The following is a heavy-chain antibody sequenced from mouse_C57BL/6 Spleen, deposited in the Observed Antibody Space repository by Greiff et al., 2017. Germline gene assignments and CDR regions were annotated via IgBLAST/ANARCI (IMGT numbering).Heavy chain of an antibody. D-gene: IGHD3-2*02. Sequence: DVKLQESGPVLVKPGASVKMSCKASGYTFTDYYMNWVKQSHGKSLEWIGVINPYNGGTSYNQKFKGKATLTVDKSSSTAYMELNSLTSEDSAFYYCARRAETAQATLYFDFWGTGTPVPVSS. V-gene: IGHV1-19*01. CDR2: INPYNGGT. CDR3: ARRAETAQATLYFDF. J-gene: IGHJ1*03. CDR1: GYTFTDYY.